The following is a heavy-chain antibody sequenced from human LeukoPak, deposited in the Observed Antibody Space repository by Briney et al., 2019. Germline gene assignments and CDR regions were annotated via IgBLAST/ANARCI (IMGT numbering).Heavy chain of an antibody. CDR3: ASAADYYFDY. CDR1: GGSISSSSYY. CDR2: IYYSGST. D-gene: IGHD6-13*01. Sequence: SETLSLTCTVSGGSISSSSYYWGWIRQPPGKGLEWIGSIYYSGSTYYNPSLKSRVTISVDTSKNQFCLKLSSVTAADTAVYYCASAADYYFDYWGQGTLVTVSS. J-gene: IGHJ4*02. V-gene: IGHV4-39*01.